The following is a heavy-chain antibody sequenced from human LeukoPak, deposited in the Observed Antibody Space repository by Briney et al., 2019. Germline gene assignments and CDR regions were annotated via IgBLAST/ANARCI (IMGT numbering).Heavy chain of an antibody. Sequence: ASVKVSCNASGYTFTSYDINWVRQATGQGLEWMGWMNPNSGNTGYAQKFQGRVTMTRNTSISTAYMELSSLRSEDTAVYYCARGRIAVAGQTPDYWGQGTLVTVSS. CDR1: GYTFTSYD. J-gene: IGHJ4*02. CDR3: ARGRIAVAGQTPDY. CDR2: MNPNSGNT. D-gene: IGHD6-19*01. V-gene: IGHV1-8*02.